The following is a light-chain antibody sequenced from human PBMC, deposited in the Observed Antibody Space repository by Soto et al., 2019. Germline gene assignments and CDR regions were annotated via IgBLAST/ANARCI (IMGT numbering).Light chain of an antibody. V-gene: IGLV2-11*01. CDR3: CSYAGSYIFV. CDR2: DVI. Sequence: QSALTQPRSVSGSPGQSVSISCTGASSDVGGYNDVSWYQQKPGKAPKLMIFDVIKRPSGVPDRFSGSKSGNTASLTISGLQAEDEADYYCCSYAGSYIFVFGTGTKVTVL. CDR1: SSDVGGYND. J-gene: IGLJ1*01.